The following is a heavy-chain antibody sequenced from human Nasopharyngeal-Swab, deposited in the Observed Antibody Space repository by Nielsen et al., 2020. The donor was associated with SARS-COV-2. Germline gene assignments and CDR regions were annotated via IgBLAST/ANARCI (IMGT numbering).Heavy chain of an antibody. CDR2: IYSGGST. D-gene: IGHD5-24*01. CDR1: GFTFSSYG. J-gene: IGHJ4*02. Sequence: GGSLRLSCAASGFTFSSYGMHWVRQAPGKGLEWVSVIYSGGSTYYADSVKGRFTISRDNSKNTLYLQMNSLRAEDTAVYYCAREGRDGFNWGEAGFDYWGQGTLVTVSS. V-gene: IGHV3-53*01. CDR3: AREGRDGFNWGEAGFDY.